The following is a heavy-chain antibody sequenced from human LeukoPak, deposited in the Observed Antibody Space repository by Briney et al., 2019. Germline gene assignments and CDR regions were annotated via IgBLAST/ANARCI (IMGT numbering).Heavy chain of an antibody. CDR3: AKEGRLLQSFDY. Sequence: GGSLRLSCAASGVTFDDYAMHWVRQAPGKGLEWVSLISGDGGSTYYADSVKGRFTISRDNSKNSLYLQMNSLRTEDTALYYCAKEGRLLQSFDYWGQGTLVTVSS. CDR1: GVTFDDYA. CDR2: ISGDGGST. D-gene: IGHD5-24*01. J-gene: IGHJ4*02. V-gene: IGHV3-43*02.